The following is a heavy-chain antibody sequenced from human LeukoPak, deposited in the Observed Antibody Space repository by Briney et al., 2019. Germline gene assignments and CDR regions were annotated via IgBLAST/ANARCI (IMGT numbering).Heavy chain of an antibody. CDR1: GFTFSSRDW. CDR3: ARDPRTVRI. D-gene: IGHD1-1*01. Sequence: GGSLRLSCVASGFTFSSRDWMTWVRQAPGKGLEWVANIKQDGSEKNYVDSVKGRFTISRDNAKNSVDLQMNSLRVEDTAVYYCARDPRTVRIWGQGTLVTVSS. V-gene: IGHV3-7*01. CDR2: IKQDGSEK. J-gene: IGHJ4*02.